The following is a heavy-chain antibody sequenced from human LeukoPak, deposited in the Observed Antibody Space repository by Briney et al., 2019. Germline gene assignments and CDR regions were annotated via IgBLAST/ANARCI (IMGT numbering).Heavy chain of an antibody. CDR3: TRDILDGYNVDY. CDR1: GFTFSGFS. V-gene: IGHV3-73*01. J-gene: IGHJ4*02. CDR2: IRRVADSYAP. Sequence: GGSLRLSCAVAGFTFSGFSMDWVRQASGEGLEWVGCIRRVADSYAPAYVASVKGRFTISRDDSKNTAYLRMHSLTAEDTAVYYCTRDILDGYNVDYWGQGTLVTVSS. D-gene: IGHD5-24*01.